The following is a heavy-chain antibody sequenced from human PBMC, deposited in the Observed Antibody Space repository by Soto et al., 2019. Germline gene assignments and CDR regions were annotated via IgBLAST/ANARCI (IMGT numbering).Heavy chain of an antibody. CDR3: VRDVNYYDSSGHRDY. CDR2: ISSTSTYI. V-gene: IGHV3-21*01. CDR1: GFTFSTYS. J-gene: IGHJ4*02. Sequence: EVQLVESGGGLVKPGGSLRLSCAASGFTFSTYSMHWVRQAPGKGLEWVSSISSTSTYIYYADSVKGRFTISRDNAKNSLYLQMNSLRGEETAVYYCVRDVNYYDSSGHRDYWGQGTLVTVSS. D-gene: IGHD3-22*01.